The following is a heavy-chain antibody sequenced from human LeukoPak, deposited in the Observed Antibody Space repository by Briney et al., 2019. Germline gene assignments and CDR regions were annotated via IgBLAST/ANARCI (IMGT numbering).Heavy chain of an antibody. D-gene: IGHD3-10*01. J-gene: IGHJ5*02. CDR1: GFTFSIYD. CDR2: ISSSSSTI. CDR3: ARAWFGELSWFDP. V-gene: IGHV3-48*01. Sequence: GGSLRLSCAASGFTFSIYDMNWVRQAPGKGLEWVSYISSSSSTIYYADSVKGRFTISRDNAKNSLYLQVNSLRAEDTAVYYCARAWFGELSWFDPWGQGTLVTVSS.